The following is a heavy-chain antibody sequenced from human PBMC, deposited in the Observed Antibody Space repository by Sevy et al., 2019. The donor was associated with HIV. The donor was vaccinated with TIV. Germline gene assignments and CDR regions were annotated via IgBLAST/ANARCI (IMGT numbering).Heavy chain of an antibody. D-gene: IGHD2-15*01. V-gene: IGHV1-18*01. J-gene: IGHJ4*02. CDR1: GYTFTSYG. CDR3: ARAKRGSCRGGSCYSAFDY. CDR2: ISAYNGNT. Sequence: ASVKVSCKASGYTFTSYGISWVRQAPGQGLEWMGWISAYNGNTNYAHKLQGRVTMTTDTSTSTAYMELRSLRSDDTAVYYCARAKRGSCRGGSCYSAFDYWGQGTLVTVSS.